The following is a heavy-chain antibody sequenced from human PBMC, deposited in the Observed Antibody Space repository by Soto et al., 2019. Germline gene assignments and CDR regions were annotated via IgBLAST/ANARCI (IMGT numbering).Heavy chain of an antibody. CDR2: ISYDGSNK. J-gene: IGHJ4*02. D-gene: IGHD5-12*01. CDR3: AKGRRWLQFNLDY. CDR1: GFTFSSSG. V-gene: IGHV3-30*18. Sequence: GGSLRLSCAASGFTFSSSGMHWVRQAPGKGLEWVAVISYDGSNKYYADSVKGRFTISRDNSKNTLYLQMNSLRAEDTAVYYCAKGRRWLQFNLDYWGQGTLVTVSS.